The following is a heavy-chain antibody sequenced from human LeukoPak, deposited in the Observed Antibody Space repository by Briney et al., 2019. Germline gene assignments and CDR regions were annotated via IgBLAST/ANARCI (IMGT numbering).Heavy chain of an antibody. CDR3: GTGVAAAGYFDY. V-gene: IGHV4-38-2*02. D-gene: IGHD6-13*01. CDR1: GYSISSGYY. CDR2: IYHSGST. J-gene: IGHJ4*02. Sequence: LETLSLTCTVSGYSISSGYYWGWIRQPPGKGLEWIGSIYHSGSTYYNPSLKSRVTISVDTSKNQFSLKLSSVTAADTAVYYCGTGVAAAGYFDYWGQGTLVTVSS.